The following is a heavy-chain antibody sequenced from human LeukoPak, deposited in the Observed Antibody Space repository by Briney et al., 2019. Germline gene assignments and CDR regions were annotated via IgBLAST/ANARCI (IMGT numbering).Heavy chain of an antibody. J-gene: IGHJ3*02. Sequence: GGSLRLSCAASGFTFSNAWMSWVCQAPGKGLEWVGRIKSKTDGGTTDYAAPVKGRFTISRDDSKNTLYLQMNSLKTEDTAVYYCTTDRLVRDAFDIWGQGTMVTVSS. V-gene: IGHV3-15*01. D-gene: IGHD6-19*01. CDR3: TTDRLVRDAFDI. CDR1: GFTFSNAW. CDR2: IKSKTDGGTT.